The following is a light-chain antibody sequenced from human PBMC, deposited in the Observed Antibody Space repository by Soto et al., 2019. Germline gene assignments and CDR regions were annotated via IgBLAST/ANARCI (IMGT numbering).Light chain of an antibody. V-gene: IGKV3-20*01. CDR1: QTIRSNY. CDR2: GAS. J-gene: IGKJ1*01. CDR3: QQYGSSPWT. Sequence: ETVLTQSPGTLSLSPGERATLSCRASQTIRSNYLAWYRQTPGQAPRLLIYGASNRATGIADRFSGSGSGTDFALIISRREPEDFALYYCQQYGSSPWTFDQGTKVEIK.